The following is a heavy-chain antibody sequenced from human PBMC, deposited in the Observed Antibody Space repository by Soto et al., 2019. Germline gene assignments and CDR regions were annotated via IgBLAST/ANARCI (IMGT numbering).Heavy chain of an antibody. D-gene: IGHD6-13*01. Sequence: EVQVLESGGGLVQPGGSLRLSCVISRLTFSNYALNWVRQAPGKGLEWVSSISGSGATTYYADSVKGRFTISRDNSKNTLYLQMNSLRVEDTALYYCAKDDYSYSWAPGDYWGQGTLVTVSS. CDR2: ISGSGATT. J-gene: IGHJ4*02. V-gene: IGHV3-23*01. CDR3: AKDDYSYSWAPGDY. CDR1: RLTFSNYA.